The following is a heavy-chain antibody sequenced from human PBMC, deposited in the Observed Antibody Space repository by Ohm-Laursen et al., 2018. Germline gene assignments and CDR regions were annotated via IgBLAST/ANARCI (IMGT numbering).Heavy chain of an antibody. CDR3: ATAYGSGSYYTQGY. CDR2: INPNSGGT. Sequence: SVKVSCKASGYTFTGYYMHWVRQAPGQGLEWMGWINPNSGGTNYAQKFQGRVTMTRDTSISTAYMELSRLRSDDTAVYYCATAYGSGSYYTQGYWGQGTLVTVSS. V-gene: IGHV1-2*02. J-gene: IGHJ4*02. D-gene: IGHD3-10*01. CDR1: GYTFTGYY.